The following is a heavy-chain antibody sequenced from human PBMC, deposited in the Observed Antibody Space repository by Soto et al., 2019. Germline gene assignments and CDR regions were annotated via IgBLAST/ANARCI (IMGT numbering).Heavy chain of an antibody. Sequence: GGSLRLSCAGSGFSFRTYGMHWVRQAPGKGLDWVAIIWSDGRNEYYADSVKGRFTISRDTSKIYLQMNSLRAEDTAVYYCARDSLIQFGGDCWISPHHLDSRAQRTPVSGSS. CDR2: IWSDGRNE. J-gene: IGHJ4*02. CDR1: GFSFRTYG. V-gene: IGHV3-33*01. D-gene: IGHD2-21*02. CDR3: ARDSLIQFGGDCWISPHHLDS.